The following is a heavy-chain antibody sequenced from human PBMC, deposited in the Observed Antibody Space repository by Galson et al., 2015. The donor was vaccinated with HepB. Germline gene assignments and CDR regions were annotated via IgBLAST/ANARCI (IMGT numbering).Heavy chain of an antibody. Sequence: ETLSLTCTVSGGSISSSSYYWGWIRQPPGKGLEWIGSIYYSGSTYYNPSLKSRVTISVDTSKNQFSLKLSSVTAADTAVYYCARLNYSNYEGYWFDPWGQGTLVTVSS. D-gene: IGHD4-11*01. CDR2: IYYSGST. CDR3: ARLNYSNYEGYWFDP. CDR1: GGSISSSSYY. J-gene: IGHJ5*02. V-gene: IGHV4-39*01.